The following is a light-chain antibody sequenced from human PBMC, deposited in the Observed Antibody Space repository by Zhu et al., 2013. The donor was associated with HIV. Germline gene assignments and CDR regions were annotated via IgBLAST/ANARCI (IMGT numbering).Light chain of an antibody. J-gene: IGLJ3*02. CDR3: VLYMGSGTQWV. Sequence: QTVVTQEPSFSVSPGGTVTLTCGLRSGSVSSDYYPSWYQQTPGQAPRTLIYSTNTRSSGVPDRFSGSIIGNKAALTITGAQADDDSDYYCVLYMGSGTQWVFGGGTKLTVL. CDR2: STN. CDR1: SGSVSSDYY. V-gene: IGLV8-61*01.